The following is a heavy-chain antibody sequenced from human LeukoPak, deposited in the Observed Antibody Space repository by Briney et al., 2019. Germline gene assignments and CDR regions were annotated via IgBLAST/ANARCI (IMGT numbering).Heavy chain of an antibody. Sequence: SETLSLTCTVSGGSISSSSYYWGWIRQPPGKGLEWIGSIYYSGSTYYNPSLKSRVTISVDTSKNQFSLKLSSVTAADTAVYYCASLVIAVAGTFDYWGQGTLVTVSS. CDR1: GGSISSSSYY. CDR3: ASLVIAVAGTFDY. J-gene: IGHJ4*02. V-gene: IGHV4-39*01. CDR2: IYYSGST. D-gene: IGHD6-19*01.